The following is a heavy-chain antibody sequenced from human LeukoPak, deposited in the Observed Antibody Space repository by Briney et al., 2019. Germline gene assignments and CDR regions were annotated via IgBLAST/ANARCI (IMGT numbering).Heavy chain of an antibody. Sequence: SETLSLTRTVSGGSVSSGSYYWSWVRPPPGKGLEWIGYIYYSGSTNYNPSLKSRVTISVDTSKNQFSLKLSSVTAADTAVYYCARYSGGVTNWFDPWGQGTLVTVSS. D-gene: IGHD3-10*01. CDR1: GGSVSSGSYY. V-gene: IGHV4-61*01. J-gene: IGHJ5*02. CDR2: IYYSGST. CDR3: ARYSGGVTNWFDP.